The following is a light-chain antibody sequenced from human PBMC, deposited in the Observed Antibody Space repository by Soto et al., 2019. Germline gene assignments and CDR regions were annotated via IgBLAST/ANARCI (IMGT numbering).Light chain of an antibody. V-gene: IGLV4-60*02. CDR2: LEGSGSY. CDR3: ETWDSNTRV. CDR1: SGHSSYI. Sequence: QPVLTQSSSASASLGSSVKLTCTLSSGHSSYIIAWPQQQPGKAPRYLMKLEGSGSYNKGSGVPGRSSGSSSGADRYLTISNLQFEDEADYYCETWDSNTRVFGGGTKLTVL. J-gene: IGLJ3*02.